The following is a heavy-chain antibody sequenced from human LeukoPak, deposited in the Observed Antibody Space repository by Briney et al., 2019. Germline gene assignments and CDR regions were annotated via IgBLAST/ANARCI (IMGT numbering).Heavy chain of an antibody. CDR2: IYYSGST. V-gene: IGHV4-59*08. J-gene: IGHJ3*02. D-gene: IGHD2-15*01. Sequence: SETLSLTCAVSGGSISSYYWSWIRQPPGKGLEWIGYIYYSGSTNYNPSLKSRVTISVDTSKNQFSLKLSSVTAADTAVYYCARHARWSDAFDIWGQGTMVTVSS. CDR1: GGSISSYY. CDR3: ARHARWSDAFDI.